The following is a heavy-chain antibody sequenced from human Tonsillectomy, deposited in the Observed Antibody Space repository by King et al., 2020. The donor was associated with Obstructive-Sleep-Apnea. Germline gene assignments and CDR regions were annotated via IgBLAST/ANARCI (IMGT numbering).Heavy chain of an antibody. Sequence: VQLVESGGGLVKPGGSLRLSCAASGFTFTDYYMTWIRQAPGKGLEWVSYISGSDSTIWYADSVKGRFTVSRDNAKNSLYLQMNSLRAEDTAVYYCARDRSVVVVTADTLWGQGTLVTVSS. V-gene: IGHV3-11*01. CDR2: ISGSDSTI. CDR3: ARDRSVVVVTADTL. D-gene: IGHD2-21*02. CDR1: GFTFTDYY. J-gene: IGHJ4*02.